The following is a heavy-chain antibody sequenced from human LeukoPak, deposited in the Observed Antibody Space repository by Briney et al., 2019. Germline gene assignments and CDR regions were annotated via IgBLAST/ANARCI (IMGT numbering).Heavy chain of an antibody. CDR1: GFTFSSYA. CDR3: ARAPYYYGSGSFWFDY. V-gene: IGHV3-30-3*01. D-gene: IGHD3-10*01. Sequence: PGRSLRLSCAASGFTFSSYAMHWVRQAPGKGLEWVAVISYDGSDKYYADSVKGRFTISRDNSKNTLYLQMNSLRAEDTAVYYCARAPYYYGSGSFWFDYWGQGTLVTVSS. J-gene: IGHJ4*02. CDR2: ISYDGSDK.